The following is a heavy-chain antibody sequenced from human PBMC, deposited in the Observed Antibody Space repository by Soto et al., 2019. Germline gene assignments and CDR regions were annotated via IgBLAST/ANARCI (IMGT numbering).Heavy chain of an antibody. Sequence: LRLSCAASGFTFSNYGMHWVRQAPGKGLEWVAVISYDESNEFYTDSVKGRFTISRDNSKNTLYLQMNSLRAEDTALYYCAKDSKTSMVSGDFDYWGQGTLVTVSS. CDR2: ISYDESNE. V-gene: IGHV3-30*18. CDR1: GFTFSNYG. D-gene: IGHD5-18*01. CDR3: AKDSKTSMVSGDFDY. J-gene: IGHJ4*02.